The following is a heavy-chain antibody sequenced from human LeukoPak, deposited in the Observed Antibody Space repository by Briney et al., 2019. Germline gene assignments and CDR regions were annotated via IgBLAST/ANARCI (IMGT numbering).Heavy chain of an antibody. D-gene: IGHD3-16*02. CDR1: GYTFTSYA. Sequence: ASVKVSCKASGYTFTSYAMHWVRQAPGQRLEWMGWLNAGNGNTKYSQKFQGRVTITRDTSASTAYMELSSLRSEDTAVYYCARARVITFGGVIVFDAFDIWGQGTMVTVSS. CDR2: LNAGNGNT. V-gene: IGHV1-3*01. CDR3: ARARVITFGGVIVFDAFDI. J-gene: IGHJ3*02.